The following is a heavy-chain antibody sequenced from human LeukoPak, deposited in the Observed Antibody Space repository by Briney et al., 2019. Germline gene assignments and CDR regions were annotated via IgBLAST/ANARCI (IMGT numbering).Heavy chain of an antibody. CDR1: GYTFTSNY. CDR3: AREERLIAATGRGAFDY. CDR2: INPITGTT. Sequence: ASVKVSCKASGYTFTSNYIHWVRQAPGQGLEWMGIINPITGTTTYAQKFQGRVTMTRDTSTGTVYMELSSLRSEDTAVYYCAREERLIAATGRGAFDYWGQGTLVTVSS. V-gene: IGHV1-46*01. D-gene: IGHD6-13*01. J-gene: IGHJ4*02.